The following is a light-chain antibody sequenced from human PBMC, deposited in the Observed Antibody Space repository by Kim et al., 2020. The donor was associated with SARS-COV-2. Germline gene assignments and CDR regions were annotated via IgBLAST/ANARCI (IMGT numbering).Light chain of an antibody. Sequence: APGKTARITCGGNNSGSKSVHWYQQKPGQAPVLVIYYDSDRPSGIPERFSGSNSGNTATLTISRVEAGDEADYYCQVWDSSSDRGVFGTGTKVTVL. CDR3: QVWDSSSDRGV. CDR2: YDS. V-gene: IGLV3-21*04. J-gene: IGLJ1*01. CDR1: NSGSKS.